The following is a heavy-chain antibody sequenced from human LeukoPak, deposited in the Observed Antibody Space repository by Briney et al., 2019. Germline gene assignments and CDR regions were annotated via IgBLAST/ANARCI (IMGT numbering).Heavy chain of an antibody. J-gene: IGHJ5*02. D-gene: IGHD3-10*01. V-gene: IGHV5-51*01. Sequence: GESLKISCKGSGYSFTSYWIGWVRQMPGKGLEGMGIIYPGDSDTRYSPSFQGQVTISADKSISTAYLQWSSLKASDTAMYYCARQKSGFYGSGTAWFDPWGQGTLVTVSS. CDR2: IYPGDSDT. CDR1: GYSFTSYW. CDR3: ARQKSGFYGSGTAWFDP.